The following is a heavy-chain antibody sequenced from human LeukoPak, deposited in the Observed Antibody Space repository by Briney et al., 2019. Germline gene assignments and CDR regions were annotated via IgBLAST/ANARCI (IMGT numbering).Heavy chain of an antibody. CDR3: AKDHRDSGNYYYYYGLDV. J-gene: IGHJ6*02. CDR2: LSGNAGRP. CDR1: GFTFISYA. D-gene: IGHD1-26*01. V-gene: IGHV3-23*01. Sequence: GGSLRLSCAASGFTFISYAMSWARQAPGKGLEWVSSLSGNAGRPYYADSVKGRFTISRDNSKNTLYLQMNSLRAEDTAVYYCAKDHRDSGNYYYYYGLDVWGQGTMVTVSS.